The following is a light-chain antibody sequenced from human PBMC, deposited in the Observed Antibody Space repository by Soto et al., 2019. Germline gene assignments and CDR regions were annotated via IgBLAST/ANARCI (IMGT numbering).Light chain of an antibody. CDR2: LGS. V-gene: IGKV2-28*01. CDR3: MQALQTPT. Sequence: DIVMTQSPLSLPVIPGEPASISCRSSQTLLHSNGYNYLDWYLQKPGQSPQLLIYLGSNRASGVPDRFSGSGSGTDFTLKISRVEAEDVGVYYCMQALQTPTFGQGTKVEI. J-gene: IGKJ1*01. CDR1: QTLLHSNGYNY.